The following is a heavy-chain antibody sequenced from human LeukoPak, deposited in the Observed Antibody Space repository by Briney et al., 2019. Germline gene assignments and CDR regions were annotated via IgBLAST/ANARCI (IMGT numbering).Heavy chain of an antibody. V-gene: IGHV3-64*02. J-gene: IGHJ4*02. CDR3: RGLGPSDDY. Sequence: GGSLRLSCEASGFTFSRYHMQWVRQAPGKGLEYVSIISYNGNKTYYADSVKGRFIISRDNSENTLYLQMGSLRVEDMSVYYCRGLGPSDDYWGQGTLVTVSS. CDR1: GFTFSRYH. CDR2: ISYNGNKT. D-gene: IGHD3/OR15-3a*01.